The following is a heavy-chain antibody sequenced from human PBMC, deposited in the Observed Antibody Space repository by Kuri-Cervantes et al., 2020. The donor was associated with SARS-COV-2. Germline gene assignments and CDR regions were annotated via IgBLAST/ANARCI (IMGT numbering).Heavy chain of an antibody. V-gene: IGHV4-34*01. CDR3: ARARIVSSGWYYYYGMDV. Sequence: SETLSLTCAVYGGSFSSYYWGWIRQPPGKGLEWIRSIYYSGSTNYNPSLKSRVTISVDTSKNQFSLKLSSVTAADTAVYYCARARIVSSGWYYYYGMDVWGQGTTVTVSS. CDR1: GGSFSSYY. D-gene: IGHD6-19*01. J-gene: IGHJ6*02. CDR2: IYYSGST.